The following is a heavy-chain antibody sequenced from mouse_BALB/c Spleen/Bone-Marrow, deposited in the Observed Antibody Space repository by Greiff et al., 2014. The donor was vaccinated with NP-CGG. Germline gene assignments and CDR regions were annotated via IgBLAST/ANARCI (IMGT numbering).Heavy chain of an antibody. CDR1: GDSITSGY. CDR3: ARWGDYDGYFDV. V-gene: IGHV3-8*02. CDR2: ISYSGST. Sequence: EVQLQESGPSFVKPSQTLSLTCSVTGDSITSGYWNWIRKFPGNKLEYMGYISYSGSTYYNPSLKSRISITRDTSKNQYYLQLNSVTTEDTATYYCARWGDYDGYFDVWGAGTTVTVSS. J-gene: IGHJ1*01. D-gene: IGHD2-4*01.